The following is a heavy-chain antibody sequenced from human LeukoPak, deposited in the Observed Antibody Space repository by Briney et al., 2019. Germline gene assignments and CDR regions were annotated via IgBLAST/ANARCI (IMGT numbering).Heavy chain of an antibody. J-gene: IGHJ4*02. V-gene: IGHV1-69*15. CDR1: GGTFSSYA. Sequence: SVKVSCKASGGTFSSYAISWVRQAPGQGLEWMGRIIPIFGTANYAQKFQGRVTITADESTSTAYMELSSLRSEDTAVYYCARVRDDGSGSYYVDYWGQASLVTVSS. CDR3: ARVRDDGSGSYYVDY. D-gene: IGHD3-10*01. CDR2: IIPIFGTA.